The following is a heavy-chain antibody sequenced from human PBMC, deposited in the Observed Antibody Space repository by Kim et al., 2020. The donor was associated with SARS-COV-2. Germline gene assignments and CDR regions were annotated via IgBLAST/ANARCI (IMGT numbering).Heavy chain of an antibody. V-gene: IGHV3-11*06. CDR3: ARDMSEYYYDSSGYYLPDY. Sequence: GRFTISRDNAKNSLYLQMNSLRAEDTAVYYCARDMSEYYYDSSGYYLPDYWGQGTLVTVSS. J-gene: IGHJ4*02. D-gene: IGHD3-22*01.